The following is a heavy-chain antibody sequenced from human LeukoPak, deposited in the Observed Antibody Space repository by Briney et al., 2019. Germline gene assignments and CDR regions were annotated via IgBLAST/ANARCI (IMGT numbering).Heavy chain of an antibody. CDR3: ARVKLQWLVRYWFDP. CDR2: ISNDGSKK. D-gene: IGHD6-19*01. V-gene: IGHV3-30*03. J-gene: IGHJ5*02. CDR1: GFTFSSYG. Sequence: GGSLRLSCAASGFTFSSYGMHWVRQAPGKGLDWVAVISNDGSKKYYADSVKGRFAISRDNAKNSLYLQMNSLRAEDTAVYYCARVKLQWLVRYWFDPWGQGTLVTVSS.